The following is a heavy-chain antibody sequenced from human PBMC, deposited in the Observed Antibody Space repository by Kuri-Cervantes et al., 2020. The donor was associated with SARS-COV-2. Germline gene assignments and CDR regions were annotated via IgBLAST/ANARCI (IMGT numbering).Heavy chain of an antibody. Sequence: GGSLRPSCAASGFTFNTCAMHWVRQAPGKGLEWVAMISSDGSNKSYADSVKGRFTISRDSSKNTLYLQINSLRTEDTAVFYCARARVGVFDFWGQGALVTVSS. CDR2: ISSDGSNK. CDR1: GFTFNTCA. V-gene: IGHV3-30*04. J-gene: IGHJ4*02. CDR3: ARARVGVFDF. D-gene: IGHD2-21*01.